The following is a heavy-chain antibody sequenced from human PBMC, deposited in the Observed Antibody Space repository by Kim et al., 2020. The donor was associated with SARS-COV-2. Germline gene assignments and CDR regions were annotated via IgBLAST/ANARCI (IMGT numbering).Heavy chain of an antibody. Sequence: GGSLRLSCAASGFTLSGSTVHWVRQASGKGLEWVGRIRSTANSYATAYAASVKNRFTISRDDSKNTAYLQMNSLNTEDRAVYYCARVNPIAGGWYDAFDIWGKGTMVTVSS. CDR2: IRSTANSYAT. V-gene: IGHV3-73*01. CDR3: ARVNPIAGGWYDAFDI. J-gene: IGHJ3*02. CDR1: GFTLSGST. D-gene: IGHD6-19*01.